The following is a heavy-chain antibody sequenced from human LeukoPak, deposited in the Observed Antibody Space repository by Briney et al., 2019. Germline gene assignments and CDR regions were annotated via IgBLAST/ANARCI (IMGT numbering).Heavy chain of an antibody. CDR3: ARARSSGYPDY. Sequence: PSETLSLTCAVSGGSISSGDYSWSWIRQPPGKGLEWIGYIFYSGSTYYNPSLKSRVTISLDTSKTQFSLKLSSVTAADTAVYYCARARSSGYPDYWGQGTLVTVSS. J-gene: IGHJ4*02. CDR2: IFYSGST. V-gene: IGHV4-61*08. D-gene: IGHD3-22*01. CDR1: GGSISSGDYS.